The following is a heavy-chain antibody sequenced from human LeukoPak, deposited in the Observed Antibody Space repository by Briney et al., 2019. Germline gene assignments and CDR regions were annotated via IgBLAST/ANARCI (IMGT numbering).Heavy chain of an antibody. J-gene: IGHJ5*02. CDR2: IYHSGST. V-gene: IGHV4-39*07. CDR1: GGSISSSSYY. Sequence: PSETLSLTCTVSGGSISSSSYYWGWIRQPPGTGLEWVGSIYHSGSTYYNPSLKSRVTISVDRSKNQFSLKLSSVTAADTAVYYCARVRVIAAAETDWFDPWGQGTLVTVSS. CDR3: ARVRVIAAAETDWFDP. D-gene: IGHD6-13*01.